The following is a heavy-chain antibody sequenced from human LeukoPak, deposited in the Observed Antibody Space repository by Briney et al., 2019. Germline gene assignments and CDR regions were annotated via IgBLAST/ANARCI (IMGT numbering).Heavy chain of an antibody. V-gene: IGHV4-61*01. CDR2: IYYSGST. CDR3: ARDPTRSGLDY. Sequence: SETLSLTCTVSGGSIRSSYYYWSWIQQPPGKGLEWIGYIYYSGSTNYNPSLKSRVTISVDTSKNQFSLKLSSVTAADTAVYYCARDPTRSGLDYWGQGTLVTVSS. D-gene: IGHD4-11*01. J-gene: IGHJ4*02. CDR1: GGSIRSSYYY.